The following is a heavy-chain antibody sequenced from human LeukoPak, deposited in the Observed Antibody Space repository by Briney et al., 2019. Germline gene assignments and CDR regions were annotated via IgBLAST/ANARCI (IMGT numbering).Heavy chain of an antibody. CDR3: ARDVYYYDSSGYYDY. CDR1: GYTFTSYG. Sequence: GASVTVSCKASGYTFTSYGISWVRQAPGQGLEWMGWISAYNGNTNYAQKLQGRVTMTTDTSTSTAYMELRSLRSDDTAVYYCARDVYYYDSSGYYDYWGQGTLVTVSS. V-gene: IGHV1-18*01. J-gene: IGHJ4*02. CDR2: ISAYNGNT. D-gene: IGHD3-22*01.